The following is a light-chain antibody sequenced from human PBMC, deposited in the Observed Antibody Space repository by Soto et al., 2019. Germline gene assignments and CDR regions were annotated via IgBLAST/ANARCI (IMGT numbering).Light chain of an antibody. V-gene: IGKV3-20*01. Sequence: EIVLTQSPGTLSLSPGERATLSCRASQSVSSSYLAWYQQKPGQAPRLLIYGASSRATGIPDRFSGSGSGTDCTLTISRLEPEDSAVYYCQQYGSSPWTFGQGTKVEIK. CDR2: GAS. CDR3: QQYGSSPWT. J-gene: IGKJ1*01. CDR1: QSVSSSY.